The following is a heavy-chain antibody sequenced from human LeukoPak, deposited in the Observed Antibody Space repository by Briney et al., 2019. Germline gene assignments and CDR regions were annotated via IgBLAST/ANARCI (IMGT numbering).Heavy chain of an antibody. CDR1: EFTVSSNY. Sequence: PGGSLRLSCAASEFTVSSNYMSWVRQAPGKGLEWVSIIHTSGSTFYADSVKGRFTISRDNSKNTLYLQMNSLRAEDTAVYYCARALFFDCWGQGTLVTVSS. V-gene: IGHV3-53*01. J-gene: IGHJ4*02. D-gene: IGHD2-21*01. CDR3: ARALFFDC. CDR2: IHTSGST.